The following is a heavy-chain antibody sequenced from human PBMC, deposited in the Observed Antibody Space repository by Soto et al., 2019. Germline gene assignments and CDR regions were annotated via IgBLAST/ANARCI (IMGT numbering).Heavy chain of an antibody. CDR1: GYAFTTYG. CDR2: ISAHNGNT. J-gene: IGHJ4*02. D-gene: IGHD3-10*01. Sequence: QVHLVHSGAEVKKPGASVKVSCKGSGYAFTTYGITWVRQAPGQGLEWMGWISAHNGNTNYAQKLQGRVTVTRDTSTSTAYMELRSLRSDDTAVYYCARGRYGEYWGQGALVTVSS. V-gene: IGHV1-18*01. CDR3: ARGRYGEY.